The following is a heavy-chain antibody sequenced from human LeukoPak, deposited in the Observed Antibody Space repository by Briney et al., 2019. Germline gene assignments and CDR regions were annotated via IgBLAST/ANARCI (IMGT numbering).Heavy chain of an antibody. CDR2: ISGSGGST. D-gene: IGHD6-13*01. CDR1: GFTFSSYA. Sequence: GGSLRLSCAASGFTFSSYAMSWVRQAPGKGLEWVSAISGSGGSTYYADSAKGRFTISRDNSKNTLYLQMNSLRAEDTAVYYCAKSALKGIAAAGTWYFDYWGQGTLVTVSS. J-gene: IGHJ4*02. V-gene: IGHV3-23*01. CDR3: AKSALKGIAAAGTWYFDY.